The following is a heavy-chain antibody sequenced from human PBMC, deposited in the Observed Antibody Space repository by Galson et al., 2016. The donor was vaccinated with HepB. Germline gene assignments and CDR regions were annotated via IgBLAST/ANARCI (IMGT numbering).Heavy chain of an antibody. Sequence: SETLSLTCAVSGASISTGHWWTWVRQPPGKGLEWVGEIYHNGNTNYNPSLNSRVTMSVDKSKNQFSLNLTSLTAADTAVYYCARVDSGVIILYYYDRLDVWGHGTTVTVSS. J-gene: IGHJ6*02. CDR3: ARVDSGVIILYYYDRLDV. CDR2: IYHNGNT. V-gene: IGHV4-4*02. CDR1: GASISTGHW. D-gene: IGHD2-21*01.